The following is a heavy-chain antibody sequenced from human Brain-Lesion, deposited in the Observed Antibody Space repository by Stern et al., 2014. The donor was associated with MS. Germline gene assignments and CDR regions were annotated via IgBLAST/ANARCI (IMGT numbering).Heavy chain of an antibody. J-gene: IGHJ6*02. D-gene: IGHD3-3*01. Sequence: VHLVESGAEVKKPGASVKVSCKTSGYIFTGYYIHWVRQAPGQGLEWMAWINPKTGGTKYAQKFQGRVTMSRDTSISTAYVELSSLISDDTAVYYCARDQRGITIFGVVTDYYYLGMDVWGQGTTVTVSS. CDR3: ARDQRGITIFGVVTDYYYLGMDV. CDR1: GYIFTGYY. CDR2: INPKTGGT. V-gene: IGHV1-2*02.